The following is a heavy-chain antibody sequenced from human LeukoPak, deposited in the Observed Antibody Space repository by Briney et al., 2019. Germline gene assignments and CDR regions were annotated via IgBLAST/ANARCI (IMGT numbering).Heavy chain of an antibody. J-gene: IGHJ4*02. V-gene: IGHV3-53*01. CDR1: GFIVGNNY. CDR2: IYRDGST. CDR3: ARSPAFTNYFDY. Sequence: GGSLRLSCAASGFIVGNNYMSWVRQAPGKGLEWVSVIYRDGSTYYADSVKGRFTISRDNSKNTLFLQTNSLRAEDTAVYYCARSPAFTNYFDYWGQGTLVTVSS.